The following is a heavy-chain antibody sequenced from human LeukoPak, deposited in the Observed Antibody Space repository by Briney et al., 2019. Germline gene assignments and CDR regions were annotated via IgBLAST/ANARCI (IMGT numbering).Heavy chain of an antibody. CDR1: GYIFTGYY. Sequence: ASVQVSCKASGYIFTGYYMHWVRQAPGQGLEWVGWINRNSGDTNYAQKFQGRFTMTRDTSNSTAYMELSRLRSDDTAVYYCARGSYISSWYNFDPWGQGTMVTVSS. CDR3: ARGSYISSWYNFDP. J-gene: IGHJ5*02. V-gene: IGHV1-2*02. CDR2: INRNSGDT. D-gene: IGHD6-13*01.